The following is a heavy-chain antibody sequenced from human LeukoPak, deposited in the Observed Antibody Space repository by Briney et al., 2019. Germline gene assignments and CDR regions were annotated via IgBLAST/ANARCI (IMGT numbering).Heavy chain of an antibody. Sequence: GGSLRLSCAASGFAFSSYGMHWVRHAPGKGLEWVSVIYSGGSTYYADSVKGRFTISRDNSKNTLYLQMNSLRAEDTAVYYCARAHYYDSSGYYSRVYYFDYWGQGTLVTVSS. CDR1: GFAFSSYG. CDR2: IYSGGST. D-gene: IGHD3-22*01. CDR3: ARAHYYDSSGYYSRVYYFDY. V-gene: IGHV3-NL1*01. J-gene: IGHJ4*02.